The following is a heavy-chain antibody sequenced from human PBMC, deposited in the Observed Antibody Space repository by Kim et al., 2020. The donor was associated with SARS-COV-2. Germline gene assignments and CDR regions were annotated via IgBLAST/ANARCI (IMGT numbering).Heavy chain of an antibody. CDR2: IYFSGTT. V-gene: IGHV4-39*07. D-gene: IGHD3-3*01. CDR1: GGSISSYTYY. CDR3: ARDGRSSVQH. Sequence: SETLSLTCTVSGGSISSYTYYWGWIRQPPGKGLEWIGSIYFSGTTYYNPSLKSRVNISVDTSNNQFSLKLNSVTAADTAVYYCARDGRSSVQHWGQGTLVIVSS. J-gene: IGHJ1*01.